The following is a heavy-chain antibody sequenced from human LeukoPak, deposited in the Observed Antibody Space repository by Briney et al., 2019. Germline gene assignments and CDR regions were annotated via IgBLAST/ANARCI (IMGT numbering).Heavy chain of an antibody. CDR1: GGSISSYY. CDR3: ARADSSGWTGGWFDP. CDR2: IYTSGST. D-gene: IGHD6-19*01. Sequence: PSETLSLTCTVSGGSISSYYWSWIRQPAGKGLEWIGRIYTSGSTSYNPYLKSRVTMSVDTSKNQFSLKLSSVTAADTAAYYCARADSSGWTGGWFDPWGQGTLVADSS. J-gene: IGHJ5*02. V-gene: IGHV4-4*07.